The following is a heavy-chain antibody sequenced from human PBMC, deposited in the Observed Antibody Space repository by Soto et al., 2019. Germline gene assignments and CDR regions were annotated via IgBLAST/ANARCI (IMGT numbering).Heavy chain of an antibody. CDR1: GYTFTSYW. Sequence: GESLKISCKGSGYTFTSYWIGWVRQMPGEGLEWMGVIYPSDSDIRYSPSFQGKVTISADKSITTAYLQWSSLKASDTAMYYCARHGPRVYYDNSDYYYYGMDVWGQGTTVTVSS. CDR3: ARHGPRVYYDNSDYYYYGMDV. V-gene: IGHV5-51*01. CDR2: IYPSDSDI. D-gene: IGHD3-22*01. J-gene: IGHJ6*02.